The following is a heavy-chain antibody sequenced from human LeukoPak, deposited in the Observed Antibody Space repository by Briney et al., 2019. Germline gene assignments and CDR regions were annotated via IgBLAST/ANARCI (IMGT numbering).Heavy chain of an antibody. V-gene: IGHV3-30*18. Sequence: GRPLRLSCAASGFTFSSYGIHWVRQAPGKGLEWVAVISYDGSNKYYVDSVKGRFTISRDNSKNTLNLQMNSLRAEDTAVYYCAKMRTPTAHSGDAFDIWGQGTMVTVSS. CDR3: AKMRTPTAHSGDAFDI. D-gene: IGHD4-17*01. J-gene: IGHJ3*02. CDR1: GFTFSSYG. CDR2: ISYDGSNK.